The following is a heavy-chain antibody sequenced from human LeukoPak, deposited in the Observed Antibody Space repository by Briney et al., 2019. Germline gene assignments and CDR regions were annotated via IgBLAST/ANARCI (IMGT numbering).Heavy chain of an antibody. CDR2: VNNDGSST. CDR1: GFIFSNYW. Sequence: QPGGSLRLSCAAPGFIFSNYWMHWARQAPGKGLVWVSRVNNDGSSTTYADSVKGRFTISRDNAKNTLYLQMNSLRAEDTAVYYCAKGGLRVTDYWGQGTLVTVSS. CDR3: AKGGLRVTDY. V-gene: IGHV3-74*03. D-gene: IGHD5/OR15-5a*01. J-gene: IGHJ4*02.